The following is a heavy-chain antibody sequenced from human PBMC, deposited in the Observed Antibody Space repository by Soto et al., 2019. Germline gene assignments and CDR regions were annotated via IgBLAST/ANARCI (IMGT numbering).Heavy chain of an antibody. Sequence: GGSLRLSCAASGFTFSSYSMNWVRQAPGKGLEWVSYISSSISTIYYADSVKGRFTISRDNAKNSLYLQMNSLRAEDTAVYYCARVPLYGDYPFDYWGQGTLVTVSS. CDR2: ISSSISTI. D-gene: IGHD4-17*01. CDR1: GFTFSSYS. V-gene: IGHV3-48*01. CDR3: ARVPLYGDYPFDY. J-gene: IGHJ4*02.